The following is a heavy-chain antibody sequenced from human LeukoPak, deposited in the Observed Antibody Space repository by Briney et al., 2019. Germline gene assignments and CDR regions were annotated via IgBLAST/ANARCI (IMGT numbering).Heavy chain of an antibody. V-gene: IGHV4-39*01. CDR2: IYYHGTT. J-gene: IGHJ4*02. CDR1: GDSVSSNSYS. CDR3: ARQIGFSDY. Sequence: SETLSLTCTVSGDSVSSNSYSWGWIRQPPGKGLEWIGSIYYHGTTYYNPALKSRVTISVDTSKNQFSLKLNSVTVADTAVCYCARQIGFSDYWGQGTLVTVSS. D-gene: IGHD2/OR15-2a*01.